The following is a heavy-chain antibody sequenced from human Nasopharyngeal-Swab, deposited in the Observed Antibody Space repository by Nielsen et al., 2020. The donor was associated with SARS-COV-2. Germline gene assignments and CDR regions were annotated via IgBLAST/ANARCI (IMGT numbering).Heavy chain of an antibody. CDR3: ARDGYGDPDY. CDR1: GFTFSSYE. Sequence: GGSLRLSCAASGFTFSSYEMNWVRQAPGKGLEWVSYISSSGSTIYYADSVKGRLTISRDNAKNSLYLQMNSLRAEDTAVYYCARDGYGDPDYWGQGTLVTVSS. J-gene: IGHJ4*02. D-gene: IGHD4-17*01. CDR2: ISSSGSTI. V-gene: IGHV3-48*03.